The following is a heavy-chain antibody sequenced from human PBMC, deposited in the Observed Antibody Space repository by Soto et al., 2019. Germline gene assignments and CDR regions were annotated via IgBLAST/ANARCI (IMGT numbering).Heavy chain of an antibody. CDR3: GRGLDGRWLVIDS. V-gene: IGHV4-39*01. Sequence: QLQMQESGPGLVKPSETLSLTCTVSGDSISSSSSYWGWIRQPPGKGLEWIGSSSYTGTTYYNPSLKSRATITVDTSKKPFSLKLTSVTAADTAVYYCGRGLDGRWLVIDSWGQGTLVTVSS. CDR2: SSYTGTT. CDR1: GDSISSSSSY. D-gene: IGHD6-6*01. J-gene: IGHJ4*02.